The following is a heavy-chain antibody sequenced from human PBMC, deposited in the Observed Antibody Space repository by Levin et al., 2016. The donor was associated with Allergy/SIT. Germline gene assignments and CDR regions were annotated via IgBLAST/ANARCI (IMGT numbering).Heavy chain of an antibody. Sequence: GESLKISCAASGFTFSTYGMSWVRQAPGKGLEWVSAISDSDGTTYYADSVKGRFTISRDNSKNTLYLQMNNLRDEDTAIYYCARPLFGLYYLEHWGQGTLVTVSS. CDR2: ISDSDGTT. CDR3: ARPLFGLYYLEH. J-gene: IGHJ4*02. D-gene: IGHD3-3*01. V-gene: IGHV3-23*01. CDR1: GFTFSTYG.